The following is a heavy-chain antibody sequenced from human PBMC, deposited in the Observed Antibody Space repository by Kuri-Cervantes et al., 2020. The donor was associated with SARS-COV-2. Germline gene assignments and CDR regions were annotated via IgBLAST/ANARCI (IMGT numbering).Heavy chain of an antibody. V-gene: IGHV1-58*02. D-gene: IGHD3-10*01. J-gene: IGHJ3*02. Sequence: SVKVSCKASGFTFTSSAMQWVRQARGQRLEWIGWIVVGSGNTNYAQKFQERVTITRDMSTSTAYMELSSLRSEDTAVYCCARNMVRGPSWAFDIWGQGTMVTVSS. CDR1: GFTFTSSA. CDR2: IVVGSGNT. CDR3: ARNMVRGPSWAFDI.